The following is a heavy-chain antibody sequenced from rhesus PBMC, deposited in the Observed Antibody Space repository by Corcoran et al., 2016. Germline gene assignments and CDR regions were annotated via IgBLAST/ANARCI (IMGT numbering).Heavy chain of an antibody. CDR2: IYGGSGST. CDR1: GGSIRSSNW. J-gene: IGHJ4*01. Sequence: QVQLPESGPAVVTPSETLSLTCAVSGGSIRSSNWWTCLCPSPGQGLEWIGGIYGGSGSTSYNPYLKSRVTISTDTAKNQFSLKLSSVTAADTAVYYCARLVFGSDYYFDYWGQGVLVTVSS. V-gene: IGHV4-93*02. D-gene: IGHD3-22*01. CDR3: ARLVFGSDYYFDY.